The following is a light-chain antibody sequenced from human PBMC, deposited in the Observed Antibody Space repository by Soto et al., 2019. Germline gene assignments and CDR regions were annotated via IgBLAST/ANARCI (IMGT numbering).Light chain of an antibody. CDR2: HAS. CDR1: QSIDTW. CDR3: HQYQSYS. Sequence: GDRVTITCRASQSIDTWLAWYQQKPGKAPRLLIYHASNLESGVPSRFSGSGSGTDFTLTISSLQPDDFATYYCHQYQSYSFGQGTKVDIK. J-gene: IGKJ1*01. V-gene: IGKV1-5*01.